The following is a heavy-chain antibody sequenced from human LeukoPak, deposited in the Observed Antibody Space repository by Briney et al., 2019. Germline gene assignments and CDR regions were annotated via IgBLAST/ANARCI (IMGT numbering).Heavy chain of an antibody. D-gene: IGHD6-6*01. CDR3: TTEYSSSSELDY. CDR1: GFTFSNAW. CDR2: IKSKTDGGTT. V-gene: IGHV3-15*01. Sequence: PGGSLRLSCAASGFTFSNAWMSWVRQAPGKGLEWVGRIKSKTDGGTTDYAAPVKGRFTISRDDSKNTLYLQMNSLKTEDTAVYYCTTEYSSSSELDYWGQGTLVTVSS. J-gene: IGHJ4*02.